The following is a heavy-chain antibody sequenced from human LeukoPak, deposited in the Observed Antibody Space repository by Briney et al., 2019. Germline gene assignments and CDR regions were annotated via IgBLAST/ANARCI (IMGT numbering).Heavy chain of an antibody. CDR2: IYSGGST. V-gene: IGHV3-66*02. CDR1: GFTVSSNF. CDR3: AREGYSSGSRTGIDY. D-gene: IGHD5-18*01. J-gene: IGHJ4*02. Sequence: GGSLRLSCAVSGFTVSSNFMNWVRQAPGRGLEWVSVIYSGGSTSYADSVKGRFTISRDNSKNTLFLQMNSLRIDDTAVYYCAREGYSSGSRTGIDYWGQGTVVTVPS.